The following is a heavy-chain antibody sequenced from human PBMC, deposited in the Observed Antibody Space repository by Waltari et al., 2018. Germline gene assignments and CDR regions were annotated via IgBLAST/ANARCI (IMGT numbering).Heavy chain of an antibody. J-gene: IGHJ4*02. V-gene: IGHV3-30-3*01. CDR1: GFTFSSFA. Sequence: QVQLVESGGGVVQPGRSLRLSCAPSGFTFSSFAMHWVRQAPGKGLEWVAVISYDGSNKYYADSVKGRFTISRDNSKNTLYLQMNSLRAEDTAVYYCARAVGMATTIDYWGQGTLVTVSS. CDR2: ISYDGSNK. CDR3: ARAVGMATTIDY. D-gene: IGHD5-12*01.